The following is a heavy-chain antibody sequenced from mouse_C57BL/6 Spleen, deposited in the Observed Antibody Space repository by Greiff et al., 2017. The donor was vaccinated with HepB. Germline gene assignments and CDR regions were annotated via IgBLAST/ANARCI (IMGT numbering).Heavy chain of an antibody. V-gene: IGHV1-26*01. J-gene: IGHJ1*03. CDR1: GYTFTDYY. CDR2: INPNNGGT. CDR3: ARVTTVVSWYFDV. D-gene: IGHD1-1*01. Sequence: VQLQQSGPELVKPGASVKISCKASGYTFTDYYMNWVKKSHGKSLEWIGDINPNNGGTSYNQKLKGKATLTVDKSSSTAYMELRSLTSEDSAVYYCARVTTVVSWYFDVWGTGTTVTVSS.